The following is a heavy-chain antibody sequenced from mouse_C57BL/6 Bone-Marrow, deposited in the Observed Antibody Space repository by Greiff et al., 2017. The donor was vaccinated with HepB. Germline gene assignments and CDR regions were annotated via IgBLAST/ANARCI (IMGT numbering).Heavy chain of an antibody. Sequence: QVQLQQSGPGLVQPSQSLSITCTVSVFSLTSYGVHWVRQSPGKGLEWLGVIWSGGSTDYNAAFISRLSISKDNSKSQVFFKMNSLQADDTAIYYCASPYGNYDWYFDVWGTGTTVTVSS. V-gene: IGHV2-2*01. CDR3: ASPYGNYDWYFDV. CDR2: IWSGGST. J-gene: IGHJ1*03. CDR1: VFSLTSYG. D-gene: IGHD2-1*01.